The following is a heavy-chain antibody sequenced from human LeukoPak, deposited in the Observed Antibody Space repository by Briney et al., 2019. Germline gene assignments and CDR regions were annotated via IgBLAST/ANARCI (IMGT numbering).Heavy chain of an antibody. D-gene: IGHD2-2*01. CDR3: ARGGNVVVPAALFPVGYYYYMDV. J-gene: IGHJ6*03. Sequence: SVKVSCKASGYTFTGYHIHWVRQAPGQGLEWMGGIIPIFGTANYAQKFQGRVTITADESTSTAYMELSSLRSEDTAVYYCARGGNVVVPAALFPVGYYYYMDVWGKGTTVTVSS. CDR1: GYTFTGYH. CDR2: IIPIFGTA. V-gene: IGHV1-69*13.